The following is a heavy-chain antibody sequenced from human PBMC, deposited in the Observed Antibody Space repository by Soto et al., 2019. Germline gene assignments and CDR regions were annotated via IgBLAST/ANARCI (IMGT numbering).Heavy chain of an antibody. V-gene: IGHV4-34*01. Sequence: QVQQQQWGAGLLKPSETLSLTCAVYGGSFSGYYWSWIRQPPGKGLEWIGEINHSGSTNYNPSLKSRVTISVDTSENQFSLKLSSVTAADTAVYYCARGFSRGYSYGPRYNWFDPWGQRTLVTVSS. J-gene: IGHJ5*02. CDR1: GGSFSGYY. D-gene: IGHD5-18*01. CDR2: INHSGST. CDR3: ARGFSRGYSYGPRYNWFDP.